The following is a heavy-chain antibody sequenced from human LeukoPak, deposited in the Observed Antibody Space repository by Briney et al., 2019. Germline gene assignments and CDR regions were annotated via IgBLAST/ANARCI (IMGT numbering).Heavy chain of an antibody. J-gene: IGHJ4*02. D-gene: IGHD5-18*01. CDR3: ASLRGYSYGFY. V-gene: IGHV3-66*01. CDR1: GFTVSSNY. CDR2: IYSGGST. Sequence: SGGSLRLSCAASGFTVSSNYMSWVRQAPGKGLEWVSVIYSGGSTYYADSVKGRFTISRDNSKNTLYLQMNSLRAEDTAVYYCASLRGYSYGFYWGQGTLVTVSS.